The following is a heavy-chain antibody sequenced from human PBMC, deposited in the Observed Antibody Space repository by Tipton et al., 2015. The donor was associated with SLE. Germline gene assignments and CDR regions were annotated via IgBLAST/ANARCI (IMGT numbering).Heavy chain of an antibody. CDR3: ARRHSGYVYGMDV. Sequence: TLSLTCAVYGGSFSGYYWSWIRQPPGKGLEWIGEINHSGSTNYNPSLKSRVTISVDTSKNQFSLKLSSVTAADTAVYYCARRHSGYVYGMDVWGQGTTVTVSS. CDR2: INHSGST. CDR1: GGSFSGYY. J-gene: IGHJ6*02. D-gene: IGHD5-12*01. V-gene: IGHV4-34*01.